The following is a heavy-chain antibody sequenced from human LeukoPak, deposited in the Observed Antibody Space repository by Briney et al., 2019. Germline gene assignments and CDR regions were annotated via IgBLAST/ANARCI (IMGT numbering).Heavy chain of an antibody. J-gene: IGHJ6*02. CDR2: IIPIFGTA. V-gene: IGHV1-69*13. CDR3: ARDTGYCSSTSCYLGGVQTPLSPYYYGMDV. CDR1: GGTFSSYA. Sequence: SVKVSCKASGGTFSSYAISWVRQAPGQGLEWMGGIIPIFGTANYAQKFQGRVTITADESTSTAHMELSSLRSEDTAVYYCARDTGYCSSTSCYLGGVQTPLSPYYYGMDVWGQGTTVTVSS. D-gene: IGHD2-2*01.